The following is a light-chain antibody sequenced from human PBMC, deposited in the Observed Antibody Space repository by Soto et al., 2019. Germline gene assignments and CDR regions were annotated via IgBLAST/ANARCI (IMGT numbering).Light chain of an antibody. CDR2: DVS. Sequence: QSALTQPASVSGSPGQSITISCTGTSSDVGGYNYVSWYQQHPGKAPKLTIYDVSNRPSGVSNRFSGSKSGNTASLTISGLQAEDEADYYCSSYTGSSIVVFGGGTKLTVL. J-gene: IGLJ2*01. V-gene: IGLV2-14*01. CDR3: SSYTGSSIVV. CDR1: SSDVGGYNY.